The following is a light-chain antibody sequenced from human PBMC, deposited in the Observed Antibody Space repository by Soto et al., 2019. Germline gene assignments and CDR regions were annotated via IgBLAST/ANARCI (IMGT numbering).Light chain of an antibody. V-gene: IGKV1-39*01. CDR3: QQTFSPTYT. Sequence: DIQKTQSLSSLSASVGDTVTITCRASQSISNSLSWYQQKPGKAPKFLIYVASTLQRGVPSRFSGSGSGTDFTLTISSLQPEYVATYYCQQTFSPTYTFGQGTKLEIK. CDR1: QSISNS. CDR2: VAS. J-gene: IGKJ2*01.